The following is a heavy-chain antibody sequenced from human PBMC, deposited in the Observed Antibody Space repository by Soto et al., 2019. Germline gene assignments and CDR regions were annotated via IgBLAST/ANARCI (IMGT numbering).Heavy chain of an antibody. D-gene: IGHD3-10*01. V-gene: IGHV3-21*01. CDR1: GFTFSSYS. Sequence: GGSLRLSCAASGFTFSSYSMNWVRQAPGKGLEWVSSISSSSSYIYYADSVKGRFTISRDNAKNSLYLQMNSLRAEDTAVYYCARAHLTMVRETGYWYFDLWGRGTLVTVSS. CDR3: ARAHLTMVRETGYWYFDL. CDR2: ISSSSSYI. J-gene: IGHJ2*01.